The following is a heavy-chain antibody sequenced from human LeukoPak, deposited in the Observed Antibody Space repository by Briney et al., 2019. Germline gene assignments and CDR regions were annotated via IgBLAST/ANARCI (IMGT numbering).Heavy chain of an antibody. V-gene: IGHV5-51*01. CDR2: IYPGDSDT. D-gene: IGHD3-22*01. CDR3: ARRQRYYDSSGYIPRGGAFGI. CDR1: GYSFTSYW. Sequence: GESLKISCKGSGYSFTSYWIGWVRQMPGKGLEWMGIIYPGDSDTRYSPSFQGQVTISADKSISTAYLQWSSLKASDTAMYYCARRQRYYDSSGYIPRGGAFGIWGQGTMVTVSS. J-gene: IGHJ3*02.